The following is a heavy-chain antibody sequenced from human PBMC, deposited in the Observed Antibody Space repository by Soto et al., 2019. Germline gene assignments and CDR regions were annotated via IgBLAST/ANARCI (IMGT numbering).Heavy chain of an antibody. J-gene: IGHJ6*02. V-gene: IGHV3-33*01. CDR3: ARGYDFWGGMDV. D-gene: IGHD3-3*01. CDR2: IWYDRSNK. Sequence: GGSLRLSCAASGFTFSSYGMHWVRQPPGKGLEWVAVIWYDRSNKYYADSVKGRFTISRDNSKNTLYLQMNSLRAEDTAVYYCARGYDFWGGMDVWGQGTTVTVSS. CDR1: GFTFSSYG.